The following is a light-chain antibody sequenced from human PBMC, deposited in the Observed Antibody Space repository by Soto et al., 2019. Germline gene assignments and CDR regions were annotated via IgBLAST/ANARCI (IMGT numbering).Light chain of an antibody. CDR2: RNN. J-gene: IGLJ3*02. V-gene: IGLV1-47*01. CDR3: AAWDDSFWV. CDR1: GSNIGSNY. Sequence: QSVLTQPPSASGTPGQRVTISCSGSGSNIGSNYVYWYQQLPGTAPKLLIYRNNQRPSGVPDRFSGSKSGTSASLAISGLRSEDEADYYCAAWDDSFWVFGGGTKLTVL.